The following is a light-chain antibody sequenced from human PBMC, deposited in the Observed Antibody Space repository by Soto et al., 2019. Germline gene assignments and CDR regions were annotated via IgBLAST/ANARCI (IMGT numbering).Light chain of an antibody. V-gene: IGKV1-39*01. Sequence: DIQMTQSPSSLSASVGDRVTITCRASQTISTYLNWYQQKPGKAPKLLIYAASTLQSGVPSRFSGSGSGTDFTLTINSLQHEDFATYYCQQSHGIPYTFGQWTKLAIK. J-gene: IGKJ2*01. CDR2: AAS. CDR1: QTISTY. CDR3: QQSHGIPYT.